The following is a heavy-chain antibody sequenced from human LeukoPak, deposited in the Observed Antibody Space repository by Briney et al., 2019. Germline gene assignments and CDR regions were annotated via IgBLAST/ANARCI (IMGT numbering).Heavy chain of an antibody. D-gene: IGHD3-9*01. Sequence: SLRLSRAASGFTFSDYYMSWIRQAPGKGLEWVSYISSSSSYTNYADSVKGRFTISRDNAKNSLYLQMNSLRAEDTAVYYCARDDILTGYYRGAFDIWGQGTMVTVSS. CDR1: GFTFSDYY. CDR2: ISSSSSYT. J-gene: IGHJ3*02. V-gene: IGHV3-11*06. CDR3: ARDDILTGYYRGAFDI.